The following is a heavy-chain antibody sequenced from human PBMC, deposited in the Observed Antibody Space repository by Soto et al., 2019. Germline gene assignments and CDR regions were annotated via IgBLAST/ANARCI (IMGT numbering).Heavy chain of an antibody. Sequence: QVQLQQWGAGLLKPSETLSLTCAVYGGSFSGYYWSWIRQPPGKGLEWIGEINHSGSTNYNPSLKSRVIISVDTSKNQFSLKLSSVTAADTAVYYCASLRITMVRGVFDYWGQGTLVTVSS. D-gene: IGHD3-10*01. CDR3: ASLRITMVRGVFDY. CDR1: GGSFSGYY. CDR2: INHSGST. J-gene: IGHJ4*02. V-gene: IGHV4-34*01.